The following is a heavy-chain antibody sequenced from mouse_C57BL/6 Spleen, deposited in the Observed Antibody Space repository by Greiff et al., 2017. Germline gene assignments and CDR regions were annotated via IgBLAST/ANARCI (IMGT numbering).Heavy chain of an antibody. CDR2: IWSGGST. D-gene: IGHD3-2*02. CDR1: GFSLTSYG. V-gene: IGHV2-2*01. Sequence: VKLMESGPGLVQPSQSLSITCTVSGFSLTSYGVHWVRQSPGKGLEWLGVIWSGGSTDYNAAFISRLSISKDNSKSQVFFKMNSLQADDTAIYYCARVSGTGYFDVWGTGTTVTVSS. CDR3: ARVSGTGYFDV. J-gene: IGHJ1*03.